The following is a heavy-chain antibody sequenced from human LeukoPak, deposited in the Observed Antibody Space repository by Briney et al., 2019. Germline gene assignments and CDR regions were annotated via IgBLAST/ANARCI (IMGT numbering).Heavy chain of an antibody. Sequence: SETLSLTCAVYGGSFSGYYWSWIRQPPGKGLEWIGEINHSGSTNYNPSLKSRVTISVDTSKNQFSLKLNSVTAADTAVYYCARAEPRGSIWYPYWGQGTLVTVSS. J-gene: IGHJ4*02. CDR3: ARAEPRGSIWYPY. CDR2: INHSGST. CDR1: GGSFSGYY. V-gene: IGHV4-34*01. D-gene: IGHD6-13*01.